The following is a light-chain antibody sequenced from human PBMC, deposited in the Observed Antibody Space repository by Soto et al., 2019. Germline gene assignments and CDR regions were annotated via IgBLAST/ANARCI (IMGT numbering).Light chain of an antibody. CDR3: QQYSHWPT. Sequence: EIVMTQSPATLSVSPGERATLSRRASQSVSSNLAWYQQKPGQAPRLLIYGASTRATGFPARFSGSGSGTEFILTISSLQSEDFAVYYCQQYSHWPTFGQGTKVEIK. J-gene: IGKJ1*01. CDR2: GAS. CDR1: QSVSSN. V-gene: IGKV3-15*01.